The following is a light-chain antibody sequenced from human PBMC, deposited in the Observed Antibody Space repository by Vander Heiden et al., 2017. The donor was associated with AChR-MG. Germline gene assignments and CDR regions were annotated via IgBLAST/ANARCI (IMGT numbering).Light chain of an antibody. CDR3: LSWDDSLSAPV. CDR1: SSNIGNNY. CDR2: DND. J-gene: IGLJ2*01. V-gene: IGLV1-51*01. Sequence: QSVLTQPPSVSAAPGQKATISCSGTSSNIGNNYVSWYQQLPGTAPKAVIYDNDKRHSGIPDRSSASRSGTSATLDITELQTGDEAEYYCLSWDDSLSAPVLGGGTKV.